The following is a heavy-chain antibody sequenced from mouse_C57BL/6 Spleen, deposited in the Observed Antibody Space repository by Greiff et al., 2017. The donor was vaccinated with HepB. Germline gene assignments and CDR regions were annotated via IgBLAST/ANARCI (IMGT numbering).Heavy chain of an antibody. D-gene: IGHD1-2*01. CDR2: IWGVGST. Sequence: VQLQESGPGLVAPSQSLSITCTVSGFSLTSYGVDWVRQSPGKGLEWLGVIWGVGSTNYNSALKSRLSISKDNSKSQVFLKMNSLQTDDTAMYYCASDYYGVGGFAYWGQGTLVTVSA. V-gene: IGHV2-6*01. CDR3: ASDYYGVGGFAY. J-gene: IGHJ3*01. CDR1: GFSLTSYG.